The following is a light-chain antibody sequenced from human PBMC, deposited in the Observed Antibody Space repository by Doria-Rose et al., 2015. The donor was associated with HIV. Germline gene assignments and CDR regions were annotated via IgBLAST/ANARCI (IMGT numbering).Light chain of an antibody. J-gene: IGKJ4*01. Sequence: SVGDRVTITCRASQDISNWLAWYQQKPGKAPNLLIYKASSLETGVPSRFSGSGSGTGSTLTISGLLPDDFATYYCQQYNSYPLTFGGGTKVEIK. CDR1: QDISNW. CDR3: QQYNSYPLT. CDR2: KAS. V-gene: IGKV1-5*03.